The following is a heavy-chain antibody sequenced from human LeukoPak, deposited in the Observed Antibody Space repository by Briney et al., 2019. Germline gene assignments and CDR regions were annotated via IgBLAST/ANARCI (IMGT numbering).Heavy chain of an antibody. D-gene: IGHD3-16*01. V-gene: IGHV4-4*07. CDR2: IYTSDST. Sequence: SETLSLTCTVSGASISSYYWSWIRQPAGKRLECIGRIYTSDSTNYNPSLKSRVTVSVDTSKNQFSLRLSSLTAADTAVYYCAREAWAGYFDYWGQGTLVTVSS. J-gene: IGHJ4*02. CDR1: GASISSYY. CDR3: AREAWAGYFDY.